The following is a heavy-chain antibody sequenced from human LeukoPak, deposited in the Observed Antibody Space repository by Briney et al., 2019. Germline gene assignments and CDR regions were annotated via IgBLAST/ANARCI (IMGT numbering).Heavy chain of an antibody. CDR3: ARADFIDAGPYLIGP. D-gene: IGHD3-3*01. CDR1: GYSFTDYY. CDR2: INTKTGRT. V-gene: IGHV1-2*02. J-gene: IGHJ5*02. Sequence: ASVKVSCKTSGYSFTDYYIHWVRQAPGQGLEWMAWINTKTGRTSSVRKFQGRVTMTRDPSITTVYMDMAWLTSDDTAIYFCARADFIDAGPYLIGPWGQGTLVTVSS.